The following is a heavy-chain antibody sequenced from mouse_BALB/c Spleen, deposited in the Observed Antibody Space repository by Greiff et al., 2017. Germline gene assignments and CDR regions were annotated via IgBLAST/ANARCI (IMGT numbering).Heavy chain of an antibody. CDR1: GYTFTDYN. V-gene: IGHV1-18*01. CDR2: INPNNGGT. D-gene: IGHD1-1*01. Sequence: EVQLQQSGPELVKTGASVKIPCKASGYTFTDYNMDWVKQSHGKSLEWIGDINPNNGGTIYNQKFKGKATLTVDKSSSTAYMELRSLTSEDTAVYYCARSFITTGPLYWYFDVWGAGTTVTVSS. CDR3: ARSFITTGPLYWYFDV. J-gene: IGHJ1*01.